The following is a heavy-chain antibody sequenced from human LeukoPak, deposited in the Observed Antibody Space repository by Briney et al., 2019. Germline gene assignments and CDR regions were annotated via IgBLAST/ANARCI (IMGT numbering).Heavy chain of an antibody. CDR1: GFTFSSYE. V-gene: IGHV3-48*03. Sequence: GGSLRLSCAASGFTFSSYEMNWVRQAPGKGLEWVSYISSSGSTIYYADSVKGRFTISRDNAKNSLYLQMNSLRAEDTAVYYCARGSLGVVVVAAVDYWGQGTLVTVSS. CDR3: ARGSLGVVVVAAVDY. CDR2: ISSSGSTI. J-gene: IGHJ4*02. D-gene: IGHD2-15*01.